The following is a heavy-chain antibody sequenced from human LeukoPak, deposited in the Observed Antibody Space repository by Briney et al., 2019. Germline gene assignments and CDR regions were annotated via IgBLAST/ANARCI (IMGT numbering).Heavy chain of an antibody. CDR3: ARPNRLAHDAFDI. Sequence: SETLSLTCTVSGGSIGSGTYYWNWIRQPAGKGLEWIGRVGRMYNRESTNYNPSLKSPVTISLDTSKNQFSLKLSSVTAADTAVYYCARPNRLAHDAFDIWGQGTMVTVSS. D-gene: IGHD1-14*01. CDR2: VGRMYNREST. CDR1: GGSIGSGTYY. V-gene: IGHV4-61*02. J-gene: IGHJ3*02.